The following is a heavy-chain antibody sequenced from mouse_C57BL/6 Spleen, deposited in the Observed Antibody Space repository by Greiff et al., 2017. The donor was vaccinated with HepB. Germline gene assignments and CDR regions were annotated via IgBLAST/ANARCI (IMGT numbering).Heavy chain of an antibody. V-gene: IGHV1-82*01. CDR1: GYAFSSSW. J-gene: IGHJ2*01. CDR2: IYPGDGDT. D-gene: IGHD3-3*01. Sequence: VQLQQSGPELVKPGASVKISCTASGYAFSSSWMNWVKQRPGKGLEWIGRIYPGDGDTNYNGTFKGKSTLTADKSSSTAYMQLSSLTSEDSAVYCCATGVGGGLYYFDYWGQGTTLTVSS. CDR3: ATGVGGGLYYFDY.